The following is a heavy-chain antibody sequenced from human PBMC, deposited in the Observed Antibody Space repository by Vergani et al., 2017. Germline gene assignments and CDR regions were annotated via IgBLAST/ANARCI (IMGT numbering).Heavy chain of an antibody. CDR3: ARGGDLGYCSRNSCLGGWFDP. V-gene: IGHV3-74*01. J-gene: IGHJ5*02. CDR2: IDSDGSSP. CDR1: GFTFSSYW. D-gene: IGHD2-2*01. Sequence: EVQLVESGGGLVQPGGSLRLSCAASGFTFSSYWMHWVRQAPGKGLVWVSRIDSDGSSPNYADSVKGRFTISRDNAKNTLLLQMNSLRAEDTAVYYCARGGDLGYCSRNSCLGGWFDPWGQGTLVTVSS.